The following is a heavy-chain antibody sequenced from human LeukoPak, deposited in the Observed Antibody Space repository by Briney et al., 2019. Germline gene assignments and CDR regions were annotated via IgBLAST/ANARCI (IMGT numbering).Heavy chain of an antibody. D-gene: IGHD3-3*01. J-gene: IGHJ4*02. CDR3: ARERQNKDFWSGGDY. Sequence: GGSLRLSCAASGFTFSDYYMSWIRQAPGKGLEWVSYISSSGSTIYYADSVKGRFTISRDNAKNSLYLQMNSLRAEDTAVYYCARERQNKDFWSGGDYWGQGTLVTVSS. CDR1: GFTFSDYY. CDR2: ISSSGSTI. V-gene: IGHV3-11*04.